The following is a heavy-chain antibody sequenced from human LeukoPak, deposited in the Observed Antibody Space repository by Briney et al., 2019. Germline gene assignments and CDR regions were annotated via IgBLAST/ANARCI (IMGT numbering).Heavy chain of an antibody. J-gene: IGHJ3*02. CDR1: GFAFSSYS. CDR2: ISSSSSYI. Sequence: PGGSLRLSCAASGFAFSSYSMHWVRQAPGKGREWVSSISSSSSYIYYADSVKGRFTISRDNDKNSLYLQMNSLRAEDTAVYYCARDSGGGGGDIWGQGTMVTVSS. V-gene: IGHV3-21*01. D-gene: IGHD3-16*01. CDR3: ARDSGGGGGDI.